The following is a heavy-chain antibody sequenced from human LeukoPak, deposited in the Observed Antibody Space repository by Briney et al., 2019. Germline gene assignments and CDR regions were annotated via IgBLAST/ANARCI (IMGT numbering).Heavy chain of an antibody. CDR2: IVVGSGNT. D-gene: IGHD1-26*01. J-gene: IGHJ1*01. V-gene: IGHV1-58*02. CDR3: AAGIGSRPEYFHY. CDR1: GFTFTSSV. Sequence: SVKVPCKASGFTFTSSVMQWVRQARGQRLEWIGWIVVGSGNTNYAQKFQERVTITRDKSTSTAYMELSSLRSEDTAVYYCAAGIGSRPEYFHYWGQGTLVTVSS.